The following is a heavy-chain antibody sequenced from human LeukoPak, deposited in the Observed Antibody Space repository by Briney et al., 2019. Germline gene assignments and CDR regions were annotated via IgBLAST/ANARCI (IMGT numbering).Heavy chain of an antibody. CDR3: ARGGANPVDH. CDR1: GFPFNSFW. J-gene: IGHJ4*02. D-gene: IGHD4/OR15-4a*01. CDR2: MNEYSTTI. V-gene: IGHV3-74*01. Sequence: GGSLRLSCAASGFPFNSFWMHWVRQAPGKGLVWVSDMNEYSTTIRYADSVKGRFTISRDNAKSILYLQMNNLRAEDTAMYFCARGGANPVDHWGQGTLVTVSS.